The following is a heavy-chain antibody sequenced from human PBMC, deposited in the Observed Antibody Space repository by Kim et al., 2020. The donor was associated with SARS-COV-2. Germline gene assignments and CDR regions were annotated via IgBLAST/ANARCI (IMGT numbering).Heavy chain of an antibody. CDR2: IYYSGST. V-gene: IGHV4-59*13. Sequence: SETLSLTCTVSGGSISSYYWSWIRQPPGKGLEWIGYIYYSGSTNYNPSLKSRVTISVDTSKNQFSLKLSSVTAADTAVYYCARASYLSSGYWFGWFDPWGQGTLVTVSS. J-gene: IGHJ5*02. D-gene: IGHD3-22*01. CDR3: ARASYLSSGYWFGWFDP. CDR1: GGSISSYY.